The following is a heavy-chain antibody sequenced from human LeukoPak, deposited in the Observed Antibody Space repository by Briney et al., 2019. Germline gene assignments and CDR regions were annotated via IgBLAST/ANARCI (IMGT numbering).Heavy chain of an antibody. CDR2: IYYSGST. CDR3: ARLESSYGRYDFDY. Sequence: SETLSLTCTVSGGSISSSSYYWGWIRQPPGKGLEWIGSIYYSGSTYYNPSLKGRVTISVDTSKNQFSLKLSSVTAADTAVYYCARLESSYGRYDFDYWGQGTLVTVSS. CDR1: GGSISSSSYY. V-gene: IGHV4-39*01. J-gene: IGHJ4*02. D-gene: IGHD6-19*01.